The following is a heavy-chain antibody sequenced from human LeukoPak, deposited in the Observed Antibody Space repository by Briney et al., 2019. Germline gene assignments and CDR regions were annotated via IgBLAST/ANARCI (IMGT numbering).Heavy chain of an antibody. CDR3: AKGSNAHVLRYFAWFEMRGQTYYFDY. D-gene: IGHD3-9*01. V-gene: IGHV3-23*01. Sequence: PAGFLRLSCAASGFTFSSYAMSWVRQAPGKGLEWVSAISGSGGSTYYADSVKGRFTISSDNSKNTLYMQMNSLRAEDTAVYYCAKGSNAHVLRYFAWFEMRGQTYYFDYWGQGTLVTVSS. J-gene: IGHJ4*02. CDR1: GFTFSSYA. CDR2: ISGSGGST.